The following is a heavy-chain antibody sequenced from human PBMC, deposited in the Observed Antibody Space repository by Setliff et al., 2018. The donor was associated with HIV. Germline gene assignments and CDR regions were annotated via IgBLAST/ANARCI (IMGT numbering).Heavy chain of an antibody. J-gene: IGHJ3*01. CDR2: IYYTGTT. CDR3: AREWLQHTGDDAFDV. V-gene: IGHV4-59*01. D-gene: IGHD5-12*01. Sequence: SETLSLTCTVSDDSISSYYWSWIRQPPGKGLEWIGYIYYTGTTKYNPSLKNRVTISIDTSKNQFSLKLTSVTAADTAVYYCAREWLQHTGDDAFDVWG. CDR1: DDSISSYY.